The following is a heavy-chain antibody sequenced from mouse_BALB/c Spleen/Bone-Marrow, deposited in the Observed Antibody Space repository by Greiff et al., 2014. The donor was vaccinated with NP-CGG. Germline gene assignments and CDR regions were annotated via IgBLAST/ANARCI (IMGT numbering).Heavy chain of an antibody. D-gene: IGHD1-1*01. CDR2: IYPYNGGT. CDR3: ARRGTTYYFDY. V-gene: IGHV1S29*02. Sequence: EVQVVESGPELVKPGASVKISCKASGYTFTDYNMHWVKQSHGKSLEWIGYIYPYNGGTGYNQKFKSKATSTVDNSSSTAYMELRSLTSENSAVYYCARRGTTYYFDYWGQGTTLTVSS. CDR1: GYTFTDYN. J-gene: IGHJ2*01.